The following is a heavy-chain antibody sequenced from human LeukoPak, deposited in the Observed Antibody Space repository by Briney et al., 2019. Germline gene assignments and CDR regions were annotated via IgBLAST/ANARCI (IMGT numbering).Heavy chain of an antibody. V-gene: IGHV4-4*07. CDR1: GDSISSYY. CDR2: IYTSGST. D-gene: IGHD3-3*01. Sequence: SETLSPTCTVSGDSISSYYWSWIRQPAGKGLEWIGRIYTSGSTNYNPSLKSRVTMSVDTSKNQFSLKLSSVTAADTAVYYCARDMGFDFWSGYYPFNAFDIWGQGTMVTVSS. CDR3: ARDMGFDFWSGYYPFNAFDI. J-gene: IGHJ3*02.